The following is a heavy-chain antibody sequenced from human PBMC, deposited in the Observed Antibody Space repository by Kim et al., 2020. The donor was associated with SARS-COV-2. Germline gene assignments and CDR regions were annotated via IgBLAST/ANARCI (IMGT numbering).Heavy chain of an antibody. CDR3: ARDRFEEVPAAGWFDP. J-gene: IGHJ5*02. V-gene: IGHV4-31*02. D-gene: IGHD2-2*01. Sequence: SLKSRVTISVDTSKNQFSLKLSSVTAADTAVYYCARDRFEEVPAAGWFDPWGQGTLVTVSS.